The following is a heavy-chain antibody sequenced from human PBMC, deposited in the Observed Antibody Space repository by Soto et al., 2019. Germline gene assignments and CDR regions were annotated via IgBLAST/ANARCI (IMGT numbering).Heavy chain of an antibody. CDR1: GGSFSGYY. Sequence: SETLSLTCAVYGGSFSGYYWSWIRQPPGKGLEWIGEINHSGSSNYNPSLKRRVTISVATSKNQFSLKLSSVTAADTAVYYCARGDYYGSGSYYSYYYYGMDVWGQGTTVTVSS. CDR2: INHSGSS. CDR3: ARGDYYGSGSYYSYYYYGMDV. D-gene: IGHD3-10*01. V-gene: IGHV4-34*01. J-gene: IGHJ6*02.